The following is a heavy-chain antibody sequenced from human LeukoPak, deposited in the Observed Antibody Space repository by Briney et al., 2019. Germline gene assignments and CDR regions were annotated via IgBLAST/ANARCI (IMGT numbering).Heavy chain of an antibody. D-gene: IGHD3-16*01. V-gene: IGHV3-64*01. CDR2: ISTNGGRT. CDR1: GFTFSSYA. Sequence: SGGSLRLSCAASGFTFSSYAMHWVRQALGKGLEYVSTISTNGGRTYYANSVKGRFTISRDNSKNTVYLQMGSLRAEDMAVYYCARERRGDDAFDIWGQGTMVTVSS. J-gene: IGHJ3*02. CDR3: ARERRGDDAFDI.